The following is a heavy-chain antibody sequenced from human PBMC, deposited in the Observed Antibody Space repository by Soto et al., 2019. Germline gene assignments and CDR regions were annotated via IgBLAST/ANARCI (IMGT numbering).Heavy chain of an antibody. V-gene: IGHV3-30-3*01. CDR2: ISYDGSNK. Sequence: QVQLVESGGGVVQPGRSLRLSCEASGFTFSSYAMHWVRKAPGKGLEWVAVISYDGSNKYYADSLKGRFTIYRDNSKNTLYLKMNSLRAEDTAVYYCARDPYCGGDCYSGAFDIWGQGTMVTVSS. J-gene: IGHJ3*02. CDR1: GFTFSSYA. CDR3: ARDPYCGGDCYSGAFDI. D-gene: IGHD2-21*02.